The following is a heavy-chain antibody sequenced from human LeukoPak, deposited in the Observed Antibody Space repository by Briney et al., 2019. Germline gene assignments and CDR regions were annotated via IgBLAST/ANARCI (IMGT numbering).Heavy chain of an antibody. Sequence: PGGSLRLSCAGSGFTFSSYAVTWVRQAPGKGLEWVSSISGSGAGTYYADSVKGRFTISRDNSKNTLYLQMNSLRAEDTAVYYCAKEEEDYGDHWYFDLWGRGTLVTVSS. D-gene: IGHD4-17*01. CDR3: AKEEEDYGDHWYFDL. CDR2: ISGSGAGT. CDR1: GFTFSSYA. J-gene: IGHJ2*01. V-gene: IGHV3-23*01.